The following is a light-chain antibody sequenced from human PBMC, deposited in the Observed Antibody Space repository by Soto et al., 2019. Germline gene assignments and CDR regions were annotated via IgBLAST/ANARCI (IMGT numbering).Light chain of an antibody. J-gene: IGLJ3*02. Sequence: QSALTQPPSASGSPGQSVTISCTGTGNDVGGYNYVSWYQQYPGKAPKLIIYEVYKRPSGVPDRFSGSKSGNTASLTVSGLQADDEADYYCAPYAGSNNWGVFGGGTKVTVL. CDR1: GNDVGGYNY. CDR3: APYAGSNNWGV. CDR2: EVY. V-gene: IGLV2-8*01.